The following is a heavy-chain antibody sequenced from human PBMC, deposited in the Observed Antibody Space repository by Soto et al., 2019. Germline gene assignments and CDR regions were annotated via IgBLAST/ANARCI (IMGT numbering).Heavy chain of an antibody. J-gene: IGHJ4*02. CDR1: GFTFSSYA. CDR2: ISGSGGST. V-gene: IGHV3-23*01. Sequence: EVQLLESGGGLVQPGGSLRLSCAASGFTFSSYAMSWVRQAPGKGLEWVSAISGSGGSTYYADSVKGRFTISRDNSKNTLYLQRNSLRAEDTAVYYCAKDLTVDSSGYRRGYFDYWGQGTLVTVSS. D-gene: IGHD3-22*01. CDR3: AKDLTVDSSGYRRGYFDY.